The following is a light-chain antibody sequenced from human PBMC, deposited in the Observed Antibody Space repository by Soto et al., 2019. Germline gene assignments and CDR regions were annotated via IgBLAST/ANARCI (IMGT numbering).Light chain of an antibody. CDR2: GVS. CDR1: QSVSSSY. CDR3: QQDYTRFT. J-gene: IGKJ3*01. V-gene: IGKV3D-7*01. Sequence: PGERVTLSGRASQSVSSSYLTWYQQKPGQAPRLLIYGVSTRATSIPARFSGSGSGTDFTLTISSLQPEDFAVYYCQQDYTRFTFGPGTKVDIK.